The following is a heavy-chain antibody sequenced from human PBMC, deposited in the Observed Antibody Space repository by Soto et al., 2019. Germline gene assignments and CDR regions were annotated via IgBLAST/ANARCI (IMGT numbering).Heavy chain of an antibody. D-gene: IGHD3-3*01. CDR2: INHSGST. J-gene: IGHJ4*02. CDR3: ARDRRNDYDFYFDY. V-gene: IGHV4-34*01. Sequence: SETLSLTCAVYGGSFSGFYWSWIRQPPGKGLEWIGEINHSGSTNYNPSLKSRVTISVDTSKNQFSLKLSSVTAADTAVYYCARDRRNDYDFYFDYWGQGTLVTVSS. CDR1: GGSFSGFY.